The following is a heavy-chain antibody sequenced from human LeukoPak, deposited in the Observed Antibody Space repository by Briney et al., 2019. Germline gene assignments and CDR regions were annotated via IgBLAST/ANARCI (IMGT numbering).Heavy chain of an antibody. Sequence: GGSLRLSCTASGFTFSSYNMNWVRQAPGKGLEWVSYISYSSSTRYYADSVKGRFTISRDNAKNSLYLQINSPRDEDMAVYYCARVGSEWLVNHYWGQGALVTVSS. J-gene: IGHJ4*02. CDR1: GFTFSSYN. CDR2: ISYSSSTR. D-gene: IGHD6-19*01. CDR3: ARVGSEWLVNHY. V-gene: IGHV3-48*02.